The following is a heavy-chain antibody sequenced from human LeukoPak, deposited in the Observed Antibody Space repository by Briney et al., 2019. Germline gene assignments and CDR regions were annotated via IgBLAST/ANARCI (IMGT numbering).Heavy chain of an antibody. CDR1: GFTFSSYA. Sequence: GGSLRLSCAASGFTFSSYAMHWVRQAPGKGLEWVAVISYDGSNKYYADSVKGRFTISRDNSKNTLYLQMNSLRAEDTAVYYCAKDKFDSSGFASPFDYWGQGTLVTVSS. CDR3: AKDKFDSSGFASPFDY. D-gene: IGHD3-22*01. CDR2: ISYDGSNK. V-gene: IGHV3-30-3*01. J-gene: IGHJ4*02.